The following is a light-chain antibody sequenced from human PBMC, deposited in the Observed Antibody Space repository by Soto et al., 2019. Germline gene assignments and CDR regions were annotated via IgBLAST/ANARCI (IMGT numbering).Light chain of an antibody. J-gene: IGKJ2*01. V-gene: IGKV3-11*01. CDR2: DAS. CDR3: QHQTHWPPWDT. Sequence: DIILTQSPATLSSSPGERATLACRASQSVGTSLAWFQQKPGQAPRLLLSDASTMATGIPARFSGSGSVTDFALAITGRRPEHVAVYECQHQTHWPPWDTFGQGTKLELK. CDR1: QSVGTS.